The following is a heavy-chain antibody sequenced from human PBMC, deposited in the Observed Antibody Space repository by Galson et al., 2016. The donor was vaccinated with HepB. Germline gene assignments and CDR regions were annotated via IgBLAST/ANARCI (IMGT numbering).Heavy chain of an antibody. CDR3: AKSFDYWYFPL. CDR1: GFTFSSFA. V-gene: IGHV3-23*01. Sequence: LRLSCAASGFTFSSFAMSWVRQAPGKGLEWVSSTFGDGIDTYYADSVKGRFTTDNSKNTLYLQMNSLRAEDTAVYYCAKSFDYWYFPLWGRGTLVTVSS. CDR2: TFGDGIDT. D-gene: IGHD5-12*01. J-gene: IGHJ2*01.